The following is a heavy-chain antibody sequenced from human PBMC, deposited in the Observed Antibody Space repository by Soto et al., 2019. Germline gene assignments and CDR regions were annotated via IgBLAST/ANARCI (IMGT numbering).Heavy chain of an antibody. Sequence: PLETQSLSSTGSRGYINIRHCYLSWIRQPPGKGLEWIGHIYYSGSTYYNPSLKSRAGISVDSSKSQVSLKLTSVTAADTAVYFCARILMNYYRLDYWGQGALVNVSS. CDR3: ARILMNYYRLDY. CDR2: IYYSGST. J-gene: IGHJ4*02. V-gene: IGHV4-30-4*01. CDR1: RGYINIRHCY. D-gene: IGHD3-10*01.